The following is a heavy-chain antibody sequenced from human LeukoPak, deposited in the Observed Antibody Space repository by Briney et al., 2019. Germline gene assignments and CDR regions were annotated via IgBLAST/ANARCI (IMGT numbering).Heavy chain of an antibody. V-gene: IGHV1-8*01. CDR3: ARGVGARIRRELNY. D-gene: IGHD1-26*01. CDR2: MNPNSGNT. J-gene: IGHJ4*02. CDR1: GYTFTSYD. Sequence: ASVKVSFKASGYTFTSYDINWVRQAPGQGLEWMGWMNPNSGNTGYAQKFQGRVTMTRNTSISTAYMELSSLRSEDTAVYYCARGVGARIRRELNYWGQGTLVTVSS.